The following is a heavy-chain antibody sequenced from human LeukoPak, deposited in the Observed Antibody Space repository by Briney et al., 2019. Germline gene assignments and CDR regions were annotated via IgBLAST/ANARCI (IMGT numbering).Heavy chain of an antibody. CDR3: ARDQEGFDY. CDR2: IYPRDGST. V-gene: IGHV1-46*01. Sequence: ASVKVSCKASGYTFTSNYIHWVRQAPGQGLEWMGMIYPRDGSTSYAQKFQGRVTVTRDTSTSTVHMELSGLRSEDTAVYYCARDQEGFDYWGQGPLVTVSS. CDR1: GYTFTSNY. J-gene: IGHJ4*02.